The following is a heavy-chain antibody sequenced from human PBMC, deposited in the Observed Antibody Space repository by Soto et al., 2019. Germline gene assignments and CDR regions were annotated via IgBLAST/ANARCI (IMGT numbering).Heavy chain of an antibody. Sequence: EVQLVESGGGLVQPGGSLRLSCAASGFTFSSYEMNWVRQAPGKGLEWVSYISSSGSTIYYADSVKGRFTISRDNAKNSLYLQMNSLRAEDTAVYYCARGYSGYDFFWGSGYGMDVWGQGTTVTVSS. CDR2: ISSSGSTI. CDR3: ARGYSGYDFFWGSGYGMDV. J-gene: IGHJ6*02. D-gene: IGHD5-12*01. V-gene: IGHV3-48*03. CDR1: GFTFSSYE.